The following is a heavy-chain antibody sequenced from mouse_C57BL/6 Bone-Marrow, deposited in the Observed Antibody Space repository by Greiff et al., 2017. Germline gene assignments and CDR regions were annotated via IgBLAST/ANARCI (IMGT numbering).Heavy chain of an antibody. Sequence: EVKLMESGGGLVQPGESLKLSCESNEYEFPSHDMSWVRKTPEKRLELVAAINSDGGSTYYPDTMERRFIISRDNTKKTLYLQMSSLRSEDTALYYCARPHSNYPYYAMDYWGQGTSVTVSS. CDR1: EYEFPSHD. CDR3: ARPHSNYPYYAMDY. D-gene: IGHD2-5*01. J-gene: IGHJ4*01. CDR2: INSDGGST. V-gene: IGHV5-2*01.